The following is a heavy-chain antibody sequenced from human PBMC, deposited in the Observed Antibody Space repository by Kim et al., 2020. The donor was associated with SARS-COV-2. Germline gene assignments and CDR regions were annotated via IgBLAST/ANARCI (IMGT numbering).Heavy chain of an antibody. V-gene: IGHV4-31*01. J-gene: IGHJ1*01. CDR3: ARDGQH. CDR2: YYTGTP. Sequence: YYTGTPYYTPSLKGQVTIYVDTAKNQLSLKLNSVTAADTAVYYCARDGQHWGQGTLVTVSS.